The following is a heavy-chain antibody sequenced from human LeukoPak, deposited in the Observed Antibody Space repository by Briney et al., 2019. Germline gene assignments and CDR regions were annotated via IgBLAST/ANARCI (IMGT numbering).Heavy chain of an antibody. CDR1: GFTFTSYS. V-gene: IGHV4-34*01. Sequence: GSLRLSCAASGFTFTSYSMNWVRQAPGKGLEWIGEINHSGSTNYNPSLKSRVTISVDTSKNQFSLKLSSVTAADTAVYYCARAKYSSSPHYWGQGTLVTVSS. J-gene: IGHJ4*02. CDR2: INHSGST. CDR3: ARAKYSSSPHY. D-gene: IGHD6-6*01.